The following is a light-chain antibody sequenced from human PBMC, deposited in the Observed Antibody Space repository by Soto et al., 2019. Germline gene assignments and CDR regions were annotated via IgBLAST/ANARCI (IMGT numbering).Light chain of an antibody. Sequence: SVLTQPASVSGSPGQSITISCTGTSSDVGAYNYVSWYQQHPGKAPKLMIYDVSNRPSGVSNRFSGSKSGNTASLTISGLQAEDEADYYCSSHTRRNTRVFGTGTKVTVL. CDR3: SSHTRRNTRV. CDR1: SSDVGAYNY. CDR2: DVS. V-gene: IGLV2-14*01. J-gene: IGLJ1*01.